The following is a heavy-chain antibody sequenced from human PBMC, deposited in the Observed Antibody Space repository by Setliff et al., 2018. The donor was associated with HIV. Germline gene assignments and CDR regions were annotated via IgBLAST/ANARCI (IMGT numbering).Heavy chain of an antibody. CDR1: GGTISSGTFY. D-gene: IGHD3-3*01. CDR3: ARARDFSRGQDN. J-gene: IGHJ4*02. Sequence: SETLSLTCTVSGGTISSGTFYWSWIRQPAGKGLEWLGHIYASGRTNYSPSLRSRITISVDTSRNQFSLKLSSSTAVDTAIYYCARARDFSRGQDNWGQGSLVTVSS. CDR2: IYASGRT. V-gene: IGHV4-61*09.